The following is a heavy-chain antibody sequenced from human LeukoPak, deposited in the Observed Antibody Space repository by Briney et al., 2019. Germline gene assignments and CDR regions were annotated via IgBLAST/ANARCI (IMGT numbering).Heavy chain of an antibody. CDR3: ARELRYYDSSGYYGY. CDR2: INPNSGGT. Sequence: GASVKVSCKASGYTFTGHYMHWVRQAPGQGLEWMGWINPNSGGTNYAQKFQGRVTMTRDTSISTAYMELSRLRSDDTAVYYCARELRYYDSSGYYGYWGQGTLVTVSS. V-gene: IGHV1-2*02. CDR1: GYTFTGHY. D-gene: IGHD3-22*01. J-gene: IGHJ4*02.